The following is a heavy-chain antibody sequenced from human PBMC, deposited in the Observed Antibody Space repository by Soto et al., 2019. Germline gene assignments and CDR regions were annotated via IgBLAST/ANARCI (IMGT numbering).Heavy chain of an antibody. CDR1: GFAFRSYA. D-gene: IGHD1-7*01. CDR2: ISYDGSNV. Sequence: QVQLMESGGGVVQPGRSLRLSCEASGFAFRSYAVHWVCQAPGKGLDWVALISYDGSNVYYADSVKGRFTISRDNSKNTLYLQMNSLRAEDTAVYYCASRRGFGTYYFAYWGQGTLVTVSS. CDR3: ASRRGFGTYYFAY. V-gene: IGHV3-30*14. J-gene: IGHJ4*02.